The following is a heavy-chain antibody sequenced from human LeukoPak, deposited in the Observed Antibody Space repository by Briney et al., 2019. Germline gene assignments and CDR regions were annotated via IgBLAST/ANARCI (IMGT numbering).Heavy chain of an antibody. CDR1: GFTFSSYA. CDR3: AKSPTWFGSPSPFDP. CDR2: ISGSGGST. J-gene: IGHJ5*02. D-gene: IGHD3-10*01. V-gene: IGHV3-23*01. Sequence: GALRLSCAASGFTFSSYAMSWVRQAPGKGLEWVSAISGSGGSTYYADSVKGRFTISRDNSKNTLYLQMNSLRAGDTAVYYCAKSPTWFGSPSPFDPWGQGTLVTVSS.